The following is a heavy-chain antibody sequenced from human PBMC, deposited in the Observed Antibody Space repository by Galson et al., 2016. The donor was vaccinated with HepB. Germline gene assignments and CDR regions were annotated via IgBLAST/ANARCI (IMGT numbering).Heavy chain of an antibody. CDR1: GFRFSDFG. CDR3: ARDMDSDMSDDALDF. Sequence: SVKVSCKASGFRFSDFGITWVRQAPGQGLEWMGRISAYNGHSNYAQQFQGRVTMITDTSTNTGYLDLRSLRPDDTAIYYCARDMDSDMSDDALDFWGQGTLVTVSS. CDR2: ISAYNGHS. D-gene: IGHD2-15*01. J-gene: IGHJ3*01. V-gene: IGHV1-18*04.